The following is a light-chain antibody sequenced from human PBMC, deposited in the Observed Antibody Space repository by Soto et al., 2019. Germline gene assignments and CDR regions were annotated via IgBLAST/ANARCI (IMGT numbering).Light chain of an antibody. CDR3: QQRRNWPRLA. V-gene: IGKV3-11*01. J-gene: IGKJ4*01. CDR1: QSVSTY. Sequence: EIVLTQSPGTLSVSPGERATLSCRASQSVSTYLAWYQQKPGQAPGLLIYDASNRATGIPARFTGSGSGTDLTLTISSLEPEDFAVYYCQQRRNWPRLAFGGGTKVDIK. CDR2: DAS.